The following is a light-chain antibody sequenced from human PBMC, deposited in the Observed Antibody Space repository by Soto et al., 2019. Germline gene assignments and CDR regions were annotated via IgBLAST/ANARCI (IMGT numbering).Light chain of an antibody. J-gene: IGKJ1*01. CDR2: DTS. V-gene: IGKV3-15*01. CDR3: QQYNNWPQT. Sequence: EIVMTQSPATLSVAPGERVPLSCRASQSVSNKLGWYQHKPGQAPRLLIYDTSTRAAGTPARFTGSGSGTDFTLTISSLQSEDFAEYHCQQYNNWPQTFGQGTKVDIK. CDR1: QSVSNK.